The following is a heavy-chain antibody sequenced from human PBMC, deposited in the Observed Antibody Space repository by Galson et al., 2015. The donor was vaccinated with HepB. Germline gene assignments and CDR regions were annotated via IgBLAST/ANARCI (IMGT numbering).Heavy chain of an antibody. CDR3: ARGLGVTTGDWFDP. V-gene: IGHV3-13*01. D-gene: IGHD4-17*01. Sequence: SLRLSCAASGFTFSSYDMHWVRQATGKGLEWVSAIGTAGDTYYPGSVKGRFIISRENAKNSLYLQMNSLRAGDTAVYYCARGLGVTTGDWFDPWGQETLVTVSS. J-gene: IGHJ5*02. CDR1: GFTFSSYD. CDR2: IGTAGDT.